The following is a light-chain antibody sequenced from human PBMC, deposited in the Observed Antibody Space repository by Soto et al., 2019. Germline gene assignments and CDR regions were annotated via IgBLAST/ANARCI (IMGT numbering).Light chain of an antibody. CDR3: STFTCSLSVYD. J-gene: IGLJ1*01. Sequence: VLTQPPSVSGAPGQRVTISCTGSSSNIGAGYDVHWYQQLPGTAPKLLIYGNSNRPSGVPDRFSGSKSGNTASLTISGLQAEYESDYYCSTFTCSLSVYDFRTVSKVPVL. CDR1: SSNIGAGYD. V-gene: IGLV1-40*01. CDR2: GNS.